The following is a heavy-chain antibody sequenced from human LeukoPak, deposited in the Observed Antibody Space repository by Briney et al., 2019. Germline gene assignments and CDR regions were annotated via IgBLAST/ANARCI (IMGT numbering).Heavy chain of an antibody. J-gene: IGHJ4*02. V-gene: IGHV4-59*01. D-gene: IGHD3-10*01. CDR3: ARDRRRYYYGSGSFFDY. Sequence: PSETLSLTCTASGGSISSYYGSWLRQPPGKGLEWIAYIYYSGSTNYNPSLKSRVTISVDTSKNQFSLKPSSVTAADTAVYYCARDRRRYYYGSGSFFDYWGQGTLVTVSS. CDR1: GGSISSYY. CDR2: IYYSGST.